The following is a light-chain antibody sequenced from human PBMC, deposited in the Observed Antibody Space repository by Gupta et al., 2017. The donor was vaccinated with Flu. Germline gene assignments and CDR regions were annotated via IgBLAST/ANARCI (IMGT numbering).Light chain of an antibody. J-gene: IGLJ3*02. Sequence: QSALTQPRSVSGSPGQSVTISCTGTSSDVGGYNYVSWYQQHPAKAPKLMIYDVSKRPSGVPDRFSGSKSGNTASLTSSGLQAEDEAYYYCCSYEGSYTLVFGGGTKLTVL. CDR2: DVS. V-gene: IGLV2-11*01. CDR1: SSDVGGYNY. CDR3: CSYEGSYTLV.